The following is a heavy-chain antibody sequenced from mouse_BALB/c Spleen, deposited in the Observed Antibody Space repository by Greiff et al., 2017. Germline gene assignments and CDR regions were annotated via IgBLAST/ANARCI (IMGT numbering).Heavy chain of an antibody. CDR3: ARGTPGSWFAY. CDR2: ISSGISTI. Sequence: EVKLVESGGGLVQPGGSRKLSCAASGFTFSSFGMHWVRQAPEKGLEWVAYISSGISTIYYADTVKGRFTISRDNPKNTLFLQMTSLRSEDTAMYYCARGTPGSWFAYWGQGTLVTVSA. V-gene: IGHV5-17*02. CDR1: GFTFSSFG. D-gene: IGHD4-1*01. J-gene: IGHJ3*01.